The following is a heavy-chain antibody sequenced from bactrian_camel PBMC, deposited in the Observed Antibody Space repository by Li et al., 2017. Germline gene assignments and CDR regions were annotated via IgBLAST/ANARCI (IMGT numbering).Heavy chain of an antibody. CDR1: EFSFTNYA. D-gene: IGHD1*01. J-gene: IGHJ4*01. Sequence: HVQLVESGGGLVQPGGSLRLSCVASEFSFTNYAAMNWIRLPPGKGLVWESSIYSYASNTYYADSVKGRFTISRDDAKNTLYLQLSSLKIEDTAIYYCATREGYCSGGVCVGQISFHGVWGQGTQVTVS. CDR3: ATREGYCSGGVCVGQISFHGV. CDR2: IYSYASNT. V-gene: IGHV3-2*01.